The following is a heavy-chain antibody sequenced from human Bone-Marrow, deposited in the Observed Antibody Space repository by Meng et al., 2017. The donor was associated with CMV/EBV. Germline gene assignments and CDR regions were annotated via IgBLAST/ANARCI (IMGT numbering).Heavy chain of an antibody. J-gene: IGHJ6*02. CDR2: INHSGST. Sequence: SETLSLTCAVYGGSFSGYYWSWIRQPPGKGLEWIGEINHSGSTNYNPSLKSRVTISVDTSKNQFSLKLSSVTAADTAVYYCARAGVPAANPFYGMDVWGQGTTVTVSS. CDR1: GGSFSGYY. V-gene: IGHV4-34*01. CDR3: ARAGVPAANPFYGMDV. D-gene: IGHD2-2*01.